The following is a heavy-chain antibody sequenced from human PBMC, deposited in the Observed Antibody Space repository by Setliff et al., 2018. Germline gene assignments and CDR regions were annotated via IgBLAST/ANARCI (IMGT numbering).Heavy chain of an antibody. Sequence: ASVKVSCKASGYTFTSYGISWVRQAPGQGLEWMGWISAYNGNTNYAQKPQGRVTMTTDTSTSTAYMELRSLRSDDTAVYYCARRAPAAMADAFDIWGQGTMVTVSS. CDR2: ISAYNGNT. J-gene: IGHJ3*02. D-gene: IGHD2-2*01. V-gene: IGHV1-18*01. CDR1: GYTFTSYG. CDR3: ARRAPAAMADAFDI.